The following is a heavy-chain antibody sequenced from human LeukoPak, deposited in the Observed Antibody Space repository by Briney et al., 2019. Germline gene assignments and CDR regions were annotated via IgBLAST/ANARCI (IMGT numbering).Heavy chain of an antibody. J-gene: IGHJ3*02. V-gene: IGHV1-8*03. Sequence: ASVKVSCTTSGYTFTDYDVHWVRQAPGQGLEWMGWINPNSANTNYAQKLRGRVTFTRDTSLSIAYMELSSLTSEDAAVYFCARGDFGETNTAFDIWGQGSLVAVSS. CDR1: GYTFTDYD. CDR2: INPNSANT. CDR3: ARGDFGETNTAFDI. D-gene: IGHD4-17*01.